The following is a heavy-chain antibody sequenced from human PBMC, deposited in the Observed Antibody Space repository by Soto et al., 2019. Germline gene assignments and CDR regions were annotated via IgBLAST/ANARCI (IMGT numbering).Heavy chain of an antibody. V-gene: IGHV4-4*02. J-gene: IGHJ3*02. CDR3: AGGITVAGPSRDGFDI. Sequence: QVQLQESGQGLVKLSGTLSLTCPVFGGPIGSINWWGWVRQPPGKGLGGIGEIYTSGSTNYNPSLKSRVTISVDKSTNQFSLKLSSVTAADTAVYYCAGGITVAGPSRDGFDIWGQGTMVTVSS. CDR1: GGPIGSINW. CDR2: IYTSGST. D-gene: IGHD6-19*01.